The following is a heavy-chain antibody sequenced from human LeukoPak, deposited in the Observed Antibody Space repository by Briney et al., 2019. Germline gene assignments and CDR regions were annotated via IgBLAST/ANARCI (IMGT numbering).Heavy chain of an antibody. Sequence: PSETLSLTCTVSGDSISSGGYYWSWIRQHPGKVLEWIGYIYYTGSTYYNPSLKSRVTISVETSKNQLSLRLSPVTAADTAVYYCARGPRDGYNSHFDYWGQGTLVTVSS. V-gene: IGHV4-31*03. CDR3: ARGPRDGYNSHFDY. J-gene: IGHJ4*02. CDR1: GDSISSGGYY. CDR2: IYYTGST. D-gene: IGHD5-24*01.